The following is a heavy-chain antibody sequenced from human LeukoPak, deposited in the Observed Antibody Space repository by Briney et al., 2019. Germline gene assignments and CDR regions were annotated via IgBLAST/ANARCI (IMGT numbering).Heavy chain of an antibody. J-gene: IGHJ6*02. V-gene: IGHV4-61*01. CDR1: GGSVSSGSYY. CDR3: AREGGEYYDFWSGYRTQNYYYYGMDV. Sequence: SETLSLTCTVSGGSVSSGSYYWSWIRQPPGKGPEWIGYIYYSGSTNYSPSLKSRVTISVDTSKNQFSLKLSSVTAADTAVYYCAREGGEYYDFWSGYRTQNYYYYGMDVWGQGTTVTVSS. CDR2: IYYSGST. D-gene: IGHD3-3*01.